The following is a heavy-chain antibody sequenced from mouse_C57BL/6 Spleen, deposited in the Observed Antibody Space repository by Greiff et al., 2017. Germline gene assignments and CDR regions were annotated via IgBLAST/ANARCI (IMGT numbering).Heavy chain of an antibody. Sequence: QVQLQQPGAELVKPGASVKLSCKASGYTFTSYWMHWVKQRPGRGLEWIGRIDPNSGGTKYNEKFKSKATLTVDKPSSTAYMQLSSLTSEDSAVYYCARSGATVVEREYYFDYWGQGTTLTVSS. D-gene: IGHD1-1*01. V-gene: IGHV1-72*01. CDR3: ARSGATVVEREYYFDY. CDR2: IDPNSGGT. CDR1: GYTFTSYW. J-gene: IGHJ2*01.